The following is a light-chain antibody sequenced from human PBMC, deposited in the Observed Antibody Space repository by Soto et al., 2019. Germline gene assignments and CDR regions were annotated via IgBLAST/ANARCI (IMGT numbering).Light chain of an antibody. J-gene: IGLJ2*01. V-gene: IGLV2-11*01. CDR2: DVS. Sequence: QSALTQPRSVSGSPGQSVTISCTGDSSDVGGYNYVSWYQQHPGKAPKLMIYDVSKRPSGVPDRFSGSKSGNTASLTISGLQAEDVADYYCCSYAGSYTVVFGGGTKLTVL. CDR3: CSYAGSYTVV. CDR1: SSDVGGYNY.